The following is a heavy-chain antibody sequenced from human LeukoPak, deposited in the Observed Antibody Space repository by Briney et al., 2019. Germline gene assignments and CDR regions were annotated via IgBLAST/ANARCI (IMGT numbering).Heavy chain of an antibody. D-gene: IGHD3-22*01. CDR3: ARAYYYDSSGYYRGTYYFDY. CDR2: IYYSGST. Sequence: PETLSLTCIVTGGSLSRYYWSWIRQPASRGLEWIGYIYYSGSTNYNPSLKSRVTISVDTSKNQFSLKLSSVTAADTAVYYCARAYYYDSSGYYRGTYYFDYWGQGTLVTVSS. CDR1: GGSLSRYY. V-gene: IGHV4-59*01. J-gene: IGHJ4*02.